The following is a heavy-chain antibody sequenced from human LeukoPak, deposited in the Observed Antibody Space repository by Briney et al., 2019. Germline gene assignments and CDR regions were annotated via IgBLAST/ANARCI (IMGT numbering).Heavy chain of an antibody. V-gene: IGHV3-66*01. J-gene: IGHJ4*02. CDR1: GFIVSSNY. Sequence: TGGSLRLSCAASGFIVSSNYMSWVRQAPGKGLEWVSLTYSGGSTYYADSVKGRFTISRDNSKNTLYLQMNSLRAEDTAVYYCAKGYSYGYYFDYWGQGTLVTVSS. CDR3: AKGYSYGYYFDY. CDR2: TYSGGST. D-gene: IGHD5-18*01.